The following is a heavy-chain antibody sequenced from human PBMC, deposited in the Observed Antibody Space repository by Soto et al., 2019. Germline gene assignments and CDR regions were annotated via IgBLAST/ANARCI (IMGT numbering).Heavy chain of an antibody. J-gene: IGHJ4*02. V-gene: IGHV3-23*01. D-gene: IGHD4-4*01. CDR1: GFTFNNYA. Sequence: PGGSLRLSCAASGFTFNNYAMGWVRQAPGKGLEWVSGITDSGSDTYYIDSVKGRFTISRDNSKNTLYLQLNSLRAEDTAVYYCAKLGYSSWPPHYYVDYWGQGTLVTVSS. CDR2: ITDSGSDT. CDR3: AKLGYSSWPPHYYVDY.